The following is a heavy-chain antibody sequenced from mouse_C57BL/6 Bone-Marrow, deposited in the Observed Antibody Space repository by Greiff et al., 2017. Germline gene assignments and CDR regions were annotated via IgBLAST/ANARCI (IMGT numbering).Heavy chain of an antibody. CDR1: GYEFSTYW. D-gene: IGHD4-1*01. J-gene: IGHJ2*01. Sequence: VQLQQSGAELVKPGASVKISCKVSGYEFSTYWMNWVKPRPGQGLEWIGQIYPGDGDTNYTGKFKGKATLPADNSSSTAYMQLSSLTSEDVAVYFCARDWDNFDYWGQGTIVTVS. CDR3: ARDWDNFDY. V-gene: IGHV1-80*01. CDR2: IYPGDGDT.